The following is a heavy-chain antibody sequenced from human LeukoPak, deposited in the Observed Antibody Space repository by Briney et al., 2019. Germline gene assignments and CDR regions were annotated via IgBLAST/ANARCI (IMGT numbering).Heavy chain of an antibody. D-gene: IGHD6-19*01. CDR2: IYYSGST. CDR1: GGSISSYY. J-gene: IGHJ5*02. CDR3: ARDSSGWKSWFDP. Sequence: SETLSLTCSVSGGSISSYYWGWIRQPPGKGLEWIGSIYYSGSTYYNPSLKSRVTISVDTSKNQFSLKLSSVTAADTAVYYCARDSSGWKSWFDPWGQGTLVTVSS. V-gene: IGHV4-39*07.